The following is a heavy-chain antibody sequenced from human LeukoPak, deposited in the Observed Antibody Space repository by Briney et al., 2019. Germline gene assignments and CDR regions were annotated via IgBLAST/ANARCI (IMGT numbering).Heavy chain of an antibody. Sequence: GGSLRLSCAASGFTFSSYGMHWVRQAPGKGLEWVAVISYDGSNKYYADSVKGRFTISRDNSKNTLYLQMNSLRAEDTAVYYCAKDSSGYSGPDYWGQGTLVTVSS. D-gene: IGHD3-22*01. CDR2: ISYDGSNK. V-gene: IGHV3-30*18. CDR3: AKDSSGYSGPDY. CDR1: GFTFSSYG. J-gene: IGHJ4*02.